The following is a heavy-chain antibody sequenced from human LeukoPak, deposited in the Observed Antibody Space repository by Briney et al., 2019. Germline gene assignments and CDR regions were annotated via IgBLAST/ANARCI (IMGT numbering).Heavy chain of an antibody. CDR2: IYYSGST. D-gene: IGHD3-22*01. Sequence: SETLSLTCTVSGGSISSYYWSWIRQPPGKGLEWIGYIYYSGSTNYNPSLKSRVTISVDTSKNQFSLKLSSVTAADTAVYYCARDTHYYDSSGYYYGMDVWGQGTTVTVSS. CDR1: GGSISSYY. V-gene: IGHV4-59*01. CDR3: ARDTHYYDSSGYYYGMDV. J-gene: IGHJ6*02.